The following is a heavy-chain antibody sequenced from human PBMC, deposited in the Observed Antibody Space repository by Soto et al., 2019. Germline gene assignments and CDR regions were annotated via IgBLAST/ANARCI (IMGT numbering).Heavy chain of an antibody. Sequence: SQTLSLTCAISGDSVSSKSAAWNWLRQSPSRGLEWLGRTYYRSKWFDDYAVSVKRRITINPDTSKNHFSLQLSSVNLEDSAVYYCARTNDYYDTVAPFDIWGQGTMVTVS. CDR2: TYYRSKWFD. V-gene: IGHV6-1*01. CDR1: GDSVSSKSAA. D-gene: IGHD3-22*01. CDR3: ARTNDYYDTVAPFDI. J-gene: IGHJ3*02.